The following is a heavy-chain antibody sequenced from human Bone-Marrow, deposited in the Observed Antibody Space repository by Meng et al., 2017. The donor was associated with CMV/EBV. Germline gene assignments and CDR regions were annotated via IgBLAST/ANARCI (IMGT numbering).Heavy chain of an antibody. Sequence: GESLKISCAASGFSFSYYDMHWVRQVRGKSPEWVSAISAAGDTYYPDSVKGRFSVSRENPKNSVYLQMNNLEAGDTAVYYCARVSIQSGFGMDVWGQGTTVTVSS. D-gene: IGHD3-3*01. CDR2: ISAAGDT. V-gene: IGHV3-13*01. CDR3: ARVSIQSGFGMDV. J-gene: IGHJ6*02. CDR1: GFSFSYYD.